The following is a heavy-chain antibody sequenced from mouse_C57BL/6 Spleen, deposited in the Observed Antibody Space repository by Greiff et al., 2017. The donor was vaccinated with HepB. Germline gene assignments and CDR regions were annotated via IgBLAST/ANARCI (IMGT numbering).Heavy chain of an antibody. CDR1: GYSITSGYY. J-gene: IGHJ1*03. CDR3: AREGGNYD. D-gene: IGHD2-1*01. V-gene: IGHV3-6*01. Sequence: EVKLQESGPGLVKPSQSLSLTCSVTGYSITSGYYWNWIRQFPGNKLEWMGYISYDGSNNYNPSLKNRISITRDTSKNQFFLKLNSVTTEDTATYYCAREGGNYDWGTGTTVTVSS. CDR2: ISYDGSN.